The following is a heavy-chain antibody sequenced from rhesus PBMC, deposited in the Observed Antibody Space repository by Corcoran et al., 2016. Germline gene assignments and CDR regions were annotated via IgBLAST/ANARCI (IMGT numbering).Heavy chain of an antibody. Sequence: QLQLQESGPGLVKPSETLSVTCAVSGGSISSSYWSWIRQAPGKGLEWIGYIYGSGSSTNYNPSLKSRVTLSVDTSKNQLSLKLSSVTTADTAVYYCARGSIAAAGTHYCDYWGQGVLVTVSS. CDR2: IYGSGSST. D-gene: IGHD6-25*01. V-gene: IGHV4-169*01. CDR3: ARGSIAAAGTHYCDY. CDR1: GGSISSSY. J-gene: IGHJ4*01.